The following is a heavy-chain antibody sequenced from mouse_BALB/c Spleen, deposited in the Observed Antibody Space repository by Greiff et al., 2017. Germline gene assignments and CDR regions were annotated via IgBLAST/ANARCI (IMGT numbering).Heavy chain of an antibody. D-gene: IGHD4-1*01. Sequence: LVKTGASVKISCKASGYSFTGYYMHWVKQSHGKSLEWIGYISCYNGATSYNQKFKGKATFTVDTSSSTAYMQFNSLTSEDSAVYYCARWANWDGFPFDYWGQGTTLTVSS. V-gene: IGHV1S34*01. CDR1: GYSFTGYY. CDR3: ARWANWDGFPFDY. CDR2: ISCYNGAT. J-gene: IGHJ2*01.